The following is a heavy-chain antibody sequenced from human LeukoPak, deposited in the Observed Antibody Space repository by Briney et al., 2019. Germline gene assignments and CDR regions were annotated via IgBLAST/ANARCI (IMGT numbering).Heavy chain of an antibody. J-gene: IGHJ3*02. CDR1: GYTFTRYV. V-gene: IGHV7-4-1*02. CDR2: INIKTRNP. Sequence: ASVKVSCKASGYTFTRYVMNWVRQAPGQGPELMACINIKTRNPTDAQGFTVRFVFSLDTSVSTAHLQISSLKDEDTAVYYCARSGFWTDHPAFDIWGQGTMVTVSS. CDR3: ARSGFWTDHPAFDI. D-gene: IGHD3/OR15-3a*01.